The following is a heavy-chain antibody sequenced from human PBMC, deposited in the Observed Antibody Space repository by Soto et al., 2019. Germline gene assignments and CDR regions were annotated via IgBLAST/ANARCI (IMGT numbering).Heavy chain of an antibody. CDR2: IYSDGST. CDR3: ARSAPGCSSPSCSYYMDV. CDR1: EFTVSNKY. D-gene: IGHD2-2*01. V-gene: IGHV3-66*01. Sequence: EVQLVESGGDLVQPGGSLRLSCAASEFTVSNKYMSWVRQAPGKGLEWVSVIYSDGSTYYADSVKGRFTISRDNSKNTLYLQMNSLRAEDTAVYYCARSAPGCSSPSCSYYMDVWGKGTTVTVSS. J-gene: IGHJ6*03.